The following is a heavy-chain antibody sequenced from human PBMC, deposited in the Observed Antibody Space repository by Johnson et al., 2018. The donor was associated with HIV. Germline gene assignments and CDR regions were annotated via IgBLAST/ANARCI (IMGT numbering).Heavy chain of an antibody. J-gene: IGHJ3*02. Sequence: QVQLVESGGGLVKPGGSLRLSCAGSGFTFSDYAVHWVRQAPGKGLEWVAVISYDAKNKYYADSVKGRFTISRDNSKNTLFLQMNSLKTEDTAVYYCARDGSDVVGAPLQAFDIWGQGTMVTVSS. CDR1: GFTFSDYA. V-gene: IGHV3-30*04. CDR3: ARDGSDVVGAPLQAFDI. CDR2: ISYDAKNK. D-gene: IGHD1-26*01.